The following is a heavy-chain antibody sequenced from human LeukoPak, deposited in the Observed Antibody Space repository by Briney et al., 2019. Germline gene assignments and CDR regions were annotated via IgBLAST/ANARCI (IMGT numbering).Heavy chain of an antibody. CDR1: GYTLSSYD. CDR3: ATPGVHYDPSGYYPFQH. J-gene: IGHJ1*01. CDR2: MNPNSGNT. D-gene: IGHD3-22*01. V-gene: IGHV1-8*01. Sequence: ASVKVSCKASGYTLSSYDINWVRLAAGQGLEWMGWMNPNSGNTGYAQQFQGRVTMTRNTAIGTAYMELSSLRSEDTAVYYCATPGVHYDPSGYYPFQHWGQGTLVTVSS.